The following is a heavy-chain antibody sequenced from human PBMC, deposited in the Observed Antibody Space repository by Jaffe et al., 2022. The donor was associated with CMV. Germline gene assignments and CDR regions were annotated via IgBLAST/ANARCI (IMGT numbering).Heavy chain of an antibody. V-gene: IGHV3-49*05. D-gene: IGHD3-16*01. CDR1: GFTFGDYA. Sequence: EVQLVESGGGLVKPGRSLRLSCTASGFTFGDYAMSWFRQAPGKGLEWVGFIRSKAYGGTTEYAASVKGRFTISRDDSKSIAYLQMNSLKTEDTAVYYCTRDNPFGPVDHPDYWGQGTLVTVSS. CDR3: TRDNPFGPVDHPDY. CDR2: IRSKAYGGTT. J-gene: IGHJ4*02.